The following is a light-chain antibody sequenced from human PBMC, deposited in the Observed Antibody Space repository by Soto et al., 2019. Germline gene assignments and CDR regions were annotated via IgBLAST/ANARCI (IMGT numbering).Light chain of an antibody. CDR3: QSYDSSLNGVV. Sequence: QSVLTQPPSVSGAPGQRVTISCTGSSSNIGARYDVHWYQQLPGTAPKLLIYDDINRPSGVPDRFSGSKSGTSASLAITGLQAEDEAEYYCQSYDSSLNGVVFGGGTKLTVL. V-gene: IGLV1-40*01. CDR2: DDI. CDR1: SSNIGARYD. J-gene: IGLJ2*01.